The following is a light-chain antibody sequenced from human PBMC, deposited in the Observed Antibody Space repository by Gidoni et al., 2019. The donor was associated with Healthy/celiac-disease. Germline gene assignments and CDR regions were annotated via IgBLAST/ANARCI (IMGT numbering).Light chain of an antibody. CDR3: AAWDDSLNGVV. V-gene: IGLV1-44*01. J-gene: IGLJ2*01. CDR2: SNN. Sequence: QSVLTQPPSASGTPGPRVTIPCSGSSHNIGSNTVTWYQQLPGTAPKLLIYSNNQRPSGVPDRFSGSKSGTSASLAISGLQSEDEADYYCAAWDDSLNGVVFGGGTKLTVL. CDR1: SHNIGSNT.